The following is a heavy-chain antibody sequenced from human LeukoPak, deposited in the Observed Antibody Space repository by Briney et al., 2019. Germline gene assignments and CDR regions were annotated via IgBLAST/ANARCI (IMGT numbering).Heavy chain of an antibody. CDR1: GASIFTYY. J-gene: IGHJ4*02. CDR2: IYTSGST. V-gene: IGHV4-4*08. D-gene: IGHD1-1*01. Sequence: SETLSLTCTVSGASIFTYYWSWIRQPPGKGLEWIGRIYTSGSTNYNPSLKSRVTISVDTSKNQFSLKLSSVTAADTAVYYCARRTGTRFDYWGQGTLVTVSS. CDR3: ARRTGTRFDY.